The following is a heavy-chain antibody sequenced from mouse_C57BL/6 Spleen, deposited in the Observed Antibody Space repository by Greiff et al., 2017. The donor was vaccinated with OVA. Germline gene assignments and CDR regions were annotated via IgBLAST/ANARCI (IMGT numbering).Heavy chain of an antibody. Sequence: QSGPGLVKPSQSLSLTCSVTGYSITSGYYWNWIRQFPGNKLEWMGYISYDGSNNYNPSLKNRISITRDTSKNQFFLKLNSVTTEDTATYYCARETYYSNPYAMDYWGQGTSVTVSS. D-gene: IGHD2-5*01. J-gene: IGHJ4*01. V-gene: IGHV3-6*01. CDR3: ARETYYSNPYAMDY. CDR1: GYSITSGYY. CDR2: ISYDGSN.